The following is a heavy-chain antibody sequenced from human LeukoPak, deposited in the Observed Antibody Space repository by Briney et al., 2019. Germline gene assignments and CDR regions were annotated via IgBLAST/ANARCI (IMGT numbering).Heavy chain of an antibody. CDR1: GYTFTSYY. CDR2: INPSGGST. CDR3: VRDGVPADADY. D-gene: IGHD2-2*01. V-gene: IGHV1-46*01. Sequence: ASVKVSCKASGYTFTSYYMHWVRQAPGQGLEWMGIINPSGGSTSYAQKFQGRVTMTRDTSTSTVYMELSSLRSEDTAVYYCVRDGVPADADYWGQGTLVTVSS. J-gene: IGHJ4*02.